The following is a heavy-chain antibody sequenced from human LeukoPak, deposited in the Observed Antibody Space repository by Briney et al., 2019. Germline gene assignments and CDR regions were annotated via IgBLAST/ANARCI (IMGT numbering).Heavy chain of an antibody. Sequence: GGSLRLSCAASGFTFSSYAMHWVRQAPGKGLEWVAVISYDGSNKYYADSVKGRFTISRDNSKNTLYLQMNSLRAEDTAVYYCARDFYSYGSPTLDYWGQGTLVTVSS. D-gene: IGHD5-18*01. V-gene: IGHV3-30-3*01. CDR3: ARDFYSYGSPTLDY. CDR2: ISYDGSNK. J-gene: IGHJ4*02. CDR1: GFTFSSYA.